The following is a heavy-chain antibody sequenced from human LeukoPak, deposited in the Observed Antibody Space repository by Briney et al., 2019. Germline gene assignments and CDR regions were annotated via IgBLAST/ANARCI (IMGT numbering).Heavy chain of an antibody. V-gene: IGHV3-30*18. CDR2: ISYDGSNK. Sequence: GGSLRLSCVASGFPFSSYWMTWVRQAPGKGLEWVAGISYDGSNKYYADSVKGRFTISRDKSKSTLYLQMNSLKAEDTAVYYCAKDHVFMITFGGVIDYWGQGTLVTVSS. J-gene: IGHJ4*02. CDR3: AKDHVFMITFGGVIDY. CDR1: GFPFSSYW. D-gene: IGHD3-16*01.